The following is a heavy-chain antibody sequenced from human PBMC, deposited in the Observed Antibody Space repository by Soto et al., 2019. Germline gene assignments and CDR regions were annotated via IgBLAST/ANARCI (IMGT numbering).Heavy chain of an antibody. J-gene: IGHJ6*03. CDR3: ARDSLGYCSSTSCPYYYYYYMDV. Sequence: GGSLRLSCAASGFTFSSYSMNWVRQAPGKGLEWVSSISSSSSYIYYADSVKGRFTISRDNAKNSLYLQMNSLRAEDTAVYYCARDSLGYCSSTSCPYYYYYYMDVWGKGTTVTVSS. CDR1: GFTFSSYS. CDR2: ISSSSSYI. D-gene: IGHD2-2*01. V-gene: IGHV3-21*01.